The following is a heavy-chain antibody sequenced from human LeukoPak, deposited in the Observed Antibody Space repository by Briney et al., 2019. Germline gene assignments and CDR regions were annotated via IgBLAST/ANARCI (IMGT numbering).Heavy chain of an antibody. D-gene: IGHD6-19*01. CDR2: ISYDGSNK. CDR1: GFTFSSYA. J-gene: IGHJ4*02. CDR3: ASPYSSGSGAFDY. Sequence: GGSLRLSCAAFGFTFSSYAMHWVRQAPGKGLEWVAVISYDGSNKYYADSVKGRFTISRDNSKNTLYLQMNSLRAEDTAVYYCASPYSSGSGAFDYWVQGTLVTVSS. V-gene: IGHV3-30*04.